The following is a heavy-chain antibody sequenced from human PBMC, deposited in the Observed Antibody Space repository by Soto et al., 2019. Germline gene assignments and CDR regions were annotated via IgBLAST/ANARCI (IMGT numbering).Heavy chain of an antibody. CDR1: GFTFSSYS. Sequence: PGGSLRLSCAASGFTFSSYSMNWVRQAPGKGLEWVSYISSSSSTIYYADSVKGRFTISRDNAKNSLYLQMNSLRDEDTAVYYCARDQGDSSGGYDAYYYYYYGMDVWGQGTTVTVSS. D-gene: IGHD6-19*01. J-gene: IGHJ6*02. CDR3: ARDQGDSSGGYDAYYYYYYGMDV. V-gene: IGHV3-48*02. CDR2: ISSSSSTI.